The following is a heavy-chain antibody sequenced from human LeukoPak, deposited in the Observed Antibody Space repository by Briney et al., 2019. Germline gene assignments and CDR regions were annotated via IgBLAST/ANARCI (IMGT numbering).Heavy chain of an antibody. CDR3: ASLSGYDRYYYYYYMDV. Sequence: SETLSLTCAVYGGSFSGYYWSWIRQPPGKGLEWIGEINHSGSTNYNPSLKSRVTISVDTSKNQFSLKLSSVTAADTAVYHCASLSGYDRYYYYYYMDVWGKGTTVTVSS. J-gene: IGHJ6*03. CDR1: GGSFSGYY. V-gene: IGHV4-34*01. CDR2: INHSGST. D-gene: IGHD5-12*01.